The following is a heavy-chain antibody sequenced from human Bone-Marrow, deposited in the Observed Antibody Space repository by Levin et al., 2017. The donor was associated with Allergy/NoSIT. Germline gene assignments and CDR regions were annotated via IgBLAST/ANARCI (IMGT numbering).Heavy chain of an antibody. J-gene: IGHJ6*03. CDR3: ARATPSGGNSYYYFYMDV. V-gene: IGHV4-59*01. D-gene: IGHD2-8*02. CDR1: GGSITSYY. Sequence: PSETLSLTCTVSGGSITSYYWTWIRQSPEKRLEWIGYIYYSGSTNYNPSLKTRVTMSVDTSKNLFSLNLRSVTAADSAVYYCARATPSGGNSYYYFYMDVWGKGTTVTVSS. CDR2: IYYSGST.